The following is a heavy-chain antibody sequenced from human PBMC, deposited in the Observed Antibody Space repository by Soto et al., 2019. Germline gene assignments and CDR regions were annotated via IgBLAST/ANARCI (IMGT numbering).Heavy chain of an antibody. J-gene: IGHJ1*01. CDR1: GFTFTNAW. D-gene: IGHD4-17*01. CDR2: IKCKTDGGTT. V-gene: IGHV3-15*01. Sequence: EVQLVESGGGLVKPGGSLRLSCAASGFTFTNAWMSWVRQAPGKGLEWVGRIKCKTDGGTTDYAAPVKGRFTISRDDSNNTLYLQMNSLKTEDTAVYYCTTARGTYGAEYFQHWGQGTLVTVSS. CDR3: TTARGTYGAEYFQH.